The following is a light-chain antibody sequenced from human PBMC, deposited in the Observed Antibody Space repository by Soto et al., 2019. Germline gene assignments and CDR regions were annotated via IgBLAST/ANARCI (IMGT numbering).Light chain of an antibody. V-gene: IGKV1-27*01. CDR1: QGIYNY. CDR3: QKYKRAPPP. Sequence: DIQMTQSPSSLSASVGDRVTITCRASQGIYNYLAWYQQKPGKAPKLLIYAASTLEAGVPSRFSGSGSGTVFTLTTSPLQPEVFATFYCQKYKRAPPPFGKGTRLEI. CDR2: AAS. J-gene: IGKJ5*01.